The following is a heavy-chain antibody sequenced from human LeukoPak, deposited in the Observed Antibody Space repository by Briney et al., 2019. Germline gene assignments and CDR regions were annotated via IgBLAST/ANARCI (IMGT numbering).Heavy chain of an antibody. CDR1: GGSISSSSYY. V-gene: IGHV4-39*07. Sequence: SETLSLTCTVSGGSISSSSYYWGWIRQPPGKGLEWIGSIYYSGSTYYNPSLKSRVTISVDTSKNQFSLKLSSVTAADTAVYYCARDPRDSGSFDYWGQGTLVTVSS. CDR2: IYYSGST. J-gene: IGHJ4*02. D-gene: IGHD3-10*01. CDR3: ARDPRDSGSFDY.